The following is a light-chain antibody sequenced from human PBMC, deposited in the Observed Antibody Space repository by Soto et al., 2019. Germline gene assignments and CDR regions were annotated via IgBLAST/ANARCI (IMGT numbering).Light chain of an antibody. J-gene: IGKJ1*01. CDR1: QSVSSSF. V-gene: IGKV3-20*01. CDR2: GAS. Sequence: EILLTQSPCTLSLSTGERATLSCRASQSVSSSFLAWYQQKPGQAPRLLVYGASSRATGIPDRFSGSGSGTDFTLTISRLEPEDFAVYYCQQYGISPRTFGQGTKVDI. CDR3: QQYGISPRT.